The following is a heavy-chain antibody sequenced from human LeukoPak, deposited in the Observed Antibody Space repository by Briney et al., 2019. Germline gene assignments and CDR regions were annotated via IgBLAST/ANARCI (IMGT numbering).Heavy chain of an antibody. J-gene: IGHJ4*02. CDR1: GHTSTTYA. CDR3: VRDGSYYDSSGYYYHY. V-gene: IGHV1-46*01. D-gene: IGHD3-22*01. CDR2: INPSGGST. Sequence: ASVKVSCKASGHTSTTYAIHWVRQAPGQGLEWMGIINPSGGSTSYAQKFQGRVTITADESTGTAYMELSSLRSEDTAVYYCVRDGSYYDSSGYYYHYWGQGTLVTVSS.